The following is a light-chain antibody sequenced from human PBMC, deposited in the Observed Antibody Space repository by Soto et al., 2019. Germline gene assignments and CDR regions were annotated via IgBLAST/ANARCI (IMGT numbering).Light chain of an antibody. CDR1: SSDVGSYNL. V-gene: IGLV2-23*01. CDR2: EGS. CDR3: CSYAGSSTLV. J-gene: IGLJ2*01. Sequence: QSALTQPASVSGSPGQSITISCTGTSSDVGSYNLVSWYQQHPGKAPKVMIYEGSKRHSGVSNRFSGSKSGNTASLTISGLQAEDEADYYCCSYAGSSTLVFGGGTKLTVL.